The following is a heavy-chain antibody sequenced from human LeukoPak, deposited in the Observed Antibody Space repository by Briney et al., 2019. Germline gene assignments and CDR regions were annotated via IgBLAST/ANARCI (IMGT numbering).Heavy chain of an antibody. V-gene: IGHV4-59*01. D-gene: IGHD3-22*01. CDR2: IYYYGST. CDR1: GASINNYY. J-gene: IGHJ4*02. CDR3: VRLRGSSGPIDH. Sequence: SETLSLTCTVSGASINNYYWSWIRQPPGKGLEWIGYIYYYGSTNYNPSLKSRVTISVDTSENQFSLTLTSVTAADTAVYYCVRLRGSSGPIDHWGQGTLVTVSS.